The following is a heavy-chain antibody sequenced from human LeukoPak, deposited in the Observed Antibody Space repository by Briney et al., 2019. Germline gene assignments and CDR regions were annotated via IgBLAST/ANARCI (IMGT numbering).Heavy chain of an antibody. V-gene: IGHV3-7*03. D-gene: IGHD1-7*01. CDR3: AKDFVELPADY. Sequence: PGGSLRLSCAASGFTFSSYWMSWVRQAPGKGLEWVANIKQDGSEKYYVDSVKGRFTISRDNAKNSLYLQMNSLRAEDTAVYYCAKDFVELPADYWGQGTLVTVSS. CDR1: GFTFSSYW. CDR2: IKQDGSEK. J-gene: IGHJ4*02.